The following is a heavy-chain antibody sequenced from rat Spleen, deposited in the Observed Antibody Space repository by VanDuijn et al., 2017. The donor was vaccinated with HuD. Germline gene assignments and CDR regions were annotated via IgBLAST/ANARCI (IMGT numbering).Heavy chain of an antibody. CDR2: IWGDGST. CDR1: GFSLTTNS. J-gene: IGHJ2*01. V-gene: IGHV2-1*01. CDR3: TRSGYYYSSYVPFFDY. D-gene: IGHD1-2*01. Sequence: QVQLKESGPGLVQPSQTLSLTCTVSGFSLTTNSVHWVRQPPGKGLERMGGIWGDGSTDYNLALKSRLIISRDTSKSKVFLKMNSLQTDDTAIYFCTRSGYYYSSYVPFFDYWGQGVMVTVSS.